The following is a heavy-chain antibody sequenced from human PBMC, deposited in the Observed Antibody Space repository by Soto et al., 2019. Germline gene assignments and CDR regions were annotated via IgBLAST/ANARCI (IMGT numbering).Heavy chain of an antibody. CDR3: ARSPIVLMVYARPYYFDY. Sequence: SETLSLTCAVYGGSFSGYYWSWIRQPPGKGLEWIGEINHSGSTNYNPSLKSRVTISVDTSKNQFSLKLSSVTAAGTAVYYCARSPIVLMVYARPYYFDYWGQGTLVAVSS. V-gene: IGHV4-34*01. CDR2: INHSGST. J-gene: IGHJ4*02. CDR1: GGSFSGYY. D-gene: IGHD2-8*01.